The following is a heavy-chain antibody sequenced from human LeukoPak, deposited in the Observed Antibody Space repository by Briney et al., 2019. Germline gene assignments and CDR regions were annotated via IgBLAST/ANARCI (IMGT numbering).Heavy chain of an antibody. D-gene: IGHD6-19*01. CDR2: IYYSGST. V-gene: IGHV4-59*01. Sequence: SETLSLTCTVSGDSISSYYWSWVRQPPGKGLEWIGYIYYSGSTNYNPSLKSRVTISVDTSKNQFSLKLSSVTAADTAVYYCARRGWYNSGWYYLDYWGQGTLVTVSS. J-gene: IGHJ4*02. CDR3: ARRGWYNSGWYYLDY. CDR1: GDSISSYY.